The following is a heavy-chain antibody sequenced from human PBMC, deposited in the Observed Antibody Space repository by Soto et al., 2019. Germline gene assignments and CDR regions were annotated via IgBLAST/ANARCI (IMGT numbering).Heavy chain of an antibody. J-gene: IGHJ6*02. Sequence: QVQLVQSGAVVKKPGASVKVSCKASGYTFTSYGFSWVRQAPGQGLEWMGWISAYNGNTNYAQKLQGRVTMTTDTSTSTAYMELRSLRSDDTAVYDCASYHLNSYYYGMDVWGQGTTVTVSS. V-gene: IGHV1-18*01. CDR2: ISAYNGNT. CDR3: ASYHLNSYYYGMDV. CDR1: GYTFTSYG.